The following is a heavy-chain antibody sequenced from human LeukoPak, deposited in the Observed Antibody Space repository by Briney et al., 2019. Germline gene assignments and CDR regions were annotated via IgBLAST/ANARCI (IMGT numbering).Heavy chain of an antibody. CDR1: GYSFSNYW. J-gene: IGHJ4*02. V-gene: IGHV5-51*01. Sequence: GESLKISCKGSGYSFSNYWISWVRQMPGKGLEWMGIVYPGDSDTRYSPSFQGQVTISADKSINTAYLQWSSLKASDTAMYYCARRGFCSGGSCFSAHFDFWGQGTLLTVSS. CDR2: VYPGDSDT. D-gene: IGHD2-15*01. CDR3: ARRGFCSGGSCFSAHFDF.